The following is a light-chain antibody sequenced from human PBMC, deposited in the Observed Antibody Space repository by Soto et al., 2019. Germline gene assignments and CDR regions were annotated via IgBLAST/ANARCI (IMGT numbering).Light chain of an antibody. J-gene: IGLJ1*01. CDR3: SSFTGSRAYV. CDR1: SSDVGGYNY. V-gene: IGLV2-14*01. CDR2: GVS. Sequence: QSALTQPASVSGSPGQSITISCTGTSSDVGGYNYVSWYQQQSGKAPKLMIHGVSNRPSGVSNRFSGSKSGNTASLTISGLQAEDEADYYCSSFTGSRAYVFGTGTKLTVL.